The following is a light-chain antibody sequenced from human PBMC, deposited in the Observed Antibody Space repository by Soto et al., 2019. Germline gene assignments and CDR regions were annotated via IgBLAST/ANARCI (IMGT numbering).Light chain of an antibody. CDR3: QQRSNWLT. Sequence: EIVLTQSPAILSLSPWERATLSVRASQSVSSYLAWYQQKPGQAPRLLIYDASNRATGIPARFSGSGSGTDFTLTISSLEPEDFAVYYCQQRSNWLTFGGGTKVDIK. CDR1: QSVSSY. V-gene: IGKV3-11*01. CDR2: DAS. J-gene: IGKJ4*01.